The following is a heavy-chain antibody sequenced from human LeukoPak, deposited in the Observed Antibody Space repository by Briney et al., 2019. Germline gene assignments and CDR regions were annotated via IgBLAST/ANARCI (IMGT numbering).Heavy chain of an antibody. J-gene: IGHJ4*02. V-gene: IGHV1-8*01. D-gene: IGHD4-23*01. CDR1: GYTFTSYD. Sequence: ASVKVSCKASGYTFTSYDINWVRQATGQGLEWMGWMNPNSGNTGYAQKFQGRVTMTRNTSISTAYMELSSLRSEDTAVYYCARVYRVLRGNRGILGYWGQGTLVTASS. CDR3: ARVYRVLRGNRGILGY. CDR2: MNPNSGNT.